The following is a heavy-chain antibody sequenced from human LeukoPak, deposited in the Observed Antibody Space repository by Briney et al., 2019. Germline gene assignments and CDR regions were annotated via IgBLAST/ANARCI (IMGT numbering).Heavy chain of an antibody. CDR2: IIPIFGTA. CDR1: GGTFSSYA. Sequence: ASVKVSCKASGGTFSSYAISWVRQAPGQGLEWMGGIIPIFGTANYAQKFQGRVTITADESTSTAYMELSSLRSEDTAVYYCARARDYGDYVFGRWFDPWGQGTLVTVSS. J-gene: IGHJ5*02. CDR3: ARARDYGDYVFGRWFDP. D-gene: IGHD4-17*01. V-gene: IGHV1-69*13.